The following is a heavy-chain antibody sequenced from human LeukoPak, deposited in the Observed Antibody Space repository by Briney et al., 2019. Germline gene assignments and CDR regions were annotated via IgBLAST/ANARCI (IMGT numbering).Heavy chain of an antibody. Sequence: AASVKVSCTASGYTFTGYYMHWVRQAPGQGLEWMGWINPNSGGTNYAQKFQGRVTMTRDTSISTAYMELSRLRSDDTAVYYCARVGIQLWSPTPSAFDYWGQGTLVTVSS. J-gene: IGHJ4*02. D-gene: IGHD5-18*01. CDR3: ARVGIQLWSPTPSAFDY. V-gene: IGHV1-2*02. CDR1: GYTFTGYY. CDR2: INPNSGGT.